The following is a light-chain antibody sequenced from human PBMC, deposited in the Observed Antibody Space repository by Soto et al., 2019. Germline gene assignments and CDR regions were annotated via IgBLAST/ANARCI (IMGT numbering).Light chain of an antibody. Sequence: DIQMTQSPSSLSASVGDRVTITCRASQSVGSLLNWFQQRPGIAPKLLIYAASTLQSGATSRFSGSGAGTDFTLIISSLQPEDFATYYSQQSYSLPYTFGQRTKLEI. V-gene: IGKV1-39*01. CDR2: AAS. CDR3: QQSYSLPYT. J-gene: IGKJ2*01. CDR1: QSVGSL.